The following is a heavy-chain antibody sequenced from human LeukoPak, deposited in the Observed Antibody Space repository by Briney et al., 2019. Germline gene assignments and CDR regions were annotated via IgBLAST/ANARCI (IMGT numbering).Heavy chain of an antibody. CDR2: INPSGIT. D-gene: IGHD3-22*01. J-gene: IGHJ6*03. V-gene: IGHV4-34*01. CDR1: GGSFSGYY. CDR3: ARGRQAVTMIVVVMTAVSYYLDV. Sequence: SETLSLTCAVYGGSFSGYYWTWIRQTPEKGLEWIGEINPSGITSYNPSLKSRVTISVDTSKNQFSLKLSSVTAADTAVYYCARGRQAVTMIVVVMTAVSYYLDVWGKGTTVTVS.